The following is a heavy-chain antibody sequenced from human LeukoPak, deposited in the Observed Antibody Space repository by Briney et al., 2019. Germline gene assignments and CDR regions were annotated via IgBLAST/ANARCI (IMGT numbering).Heavy chain of an antibody. D-gene: IGHD2-2*01. V-gene: IGHV4-34*01. CDR3: ARVSGYCSSTSCSNWFDP. CDR1: GGSFSGYY. J-gene: IGHJ5*02. Sequence: SETLSLTCAVYGGSFSGYYWSWIRQPPGKGLEWIGEINHSGSTNYNPSLKSRVTISVDTSKNQFSLKLSSVTAADTAVYYCARVSGYCSSTSCSNWFDPWGQGTLVTVPS. CDR2: INHSGST.